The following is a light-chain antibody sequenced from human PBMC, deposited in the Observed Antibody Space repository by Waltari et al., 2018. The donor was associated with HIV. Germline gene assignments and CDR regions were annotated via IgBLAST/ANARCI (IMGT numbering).Light chain of an antibody. CDR2: LGS. Sequence: DIVMTQSPLSLPVTPGEPASISCRSSQSLLHSNGYNYLDWYLQKPGQSPHLLIYLGSNRASGVPYRFSGSGSGTDFTLRISRVEAEDVGVYYCMQALQTPRTFGQGTKLEIK. V-gene: IGKV2-28*01. J-gene: IGKJ2*01. CDR1: QSLLHSNGYNY. CDR3: MQALQTPRT.